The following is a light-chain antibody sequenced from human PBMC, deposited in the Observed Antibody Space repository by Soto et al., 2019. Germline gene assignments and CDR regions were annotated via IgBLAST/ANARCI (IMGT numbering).Light chain of an antibody. CDR2: EVR. CDR3: SSVSSTTTLLV. CDR1: GSDIGGYNF. J-gene: IGLJ3*02. Sequence: QSALTQPASVSGSPGQSLTISCTGTGSDIGGYNFVSWYHQHPGKAPQVILYEVRNRPSGVSSRFSGAKSGNTASLTISGLHAEDEADYYCSSVSSTTTLLVFGGGTKLTVL. V-gene: IGLV2-14*01.